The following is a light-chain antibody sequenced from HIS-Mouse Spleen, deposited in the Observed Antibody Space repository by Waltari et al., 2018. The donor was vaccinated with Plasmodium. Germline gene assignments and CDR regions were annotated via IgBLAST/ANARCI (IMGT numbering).Light chain of an antibody. CDR2: GAS. Sequence: EIVMTQSPATLSVSPGERATLSCRASQSVSSNLAWYQQKPGQAPRLLIYGASTRATGNPARFSGSGSGTEFTLTISSLQSEDFAVYYCQQYNNWSFTFGPGTKVDIK. J-gene: IGKJ3*01. CDR1: QSVSSN. CDR3: QQYNNWSFT. V-gene: IGKV3-15*01.